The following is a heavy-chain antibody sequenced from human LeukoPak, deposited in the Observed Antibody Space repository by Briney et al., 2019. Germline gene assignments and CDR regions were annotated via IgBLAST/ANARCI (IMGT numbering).Heavy chain of an antibody. V-gene: IGHV1-2*06. D-gene: IGHD6-19*01. CDR3: ATAVAGTGHFAY. CDR2: INPNSGGT. J-gene: IGHJ4*02. Sequence: ASVKVSCKASGYTFTGYYMHWVRQAPGQGLEWMGRINPNSGGTNYAQKFQGRVTMTRDTSISTAYMELSRLRSDDTAVYYCATAVAGTGHFAYRGQGTLVTVSS. CDR1: GYTFTGYY.